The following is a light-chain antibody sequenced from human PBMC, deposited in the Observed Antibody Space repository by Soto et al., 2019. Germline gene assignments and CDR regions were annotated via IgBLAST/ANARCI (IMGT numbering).Light chain of an antibody. V-gene: IGLV2-8*01. CDR2: AVN. CDR3: SSYASGNIYV. J-gene: IGLJ1*01. Sequence: QSALAQPPPASGSPGQSVTISCTGTSSDVGPYKYVSWYQQHPGKAPKLIIYAVNQRPSGVPDRFSGSKSGNTASLTVSGLQAEDEADYYCSSYASGNIYVFGTGTKVTVL. CDR1: SSDVGPYKY.